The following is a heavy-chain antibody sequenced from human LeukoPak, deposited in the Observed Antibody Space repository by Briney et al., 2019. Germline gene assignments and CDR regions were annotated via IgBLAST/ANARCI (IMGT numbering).Heavy chain of an antibody. V-gene: IGHV4-38-2*02. CDR2: AYHRGGP. D-gene: IGHD3-22*01. J-gene: IGHJ4*02. CDR1: GDSISSDYY. CDR3: ARALYYFETSGYTFDY. Sequence: PSETLSLTCTVSGDSISSDYYWAWIRQPPGKGLEWIGSAYHRGGPHYNPSLRSRVTILVDTSENQLSLELSSVTAADTAVYYCARALYYFETSGYTFDYWGQGSLDTVSS.